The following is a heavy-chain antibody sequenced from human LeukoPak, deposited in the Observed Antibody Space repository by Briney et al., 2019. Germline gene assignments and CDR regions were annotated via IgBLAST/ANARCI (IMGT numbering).Heavy chain of an antibody. Sequence: PSETLYLTCTVSGGPISSSNYYWGWIRQPPGNGLEWIGTIYYSGHTYYNPSLKSRVTIFVDTSQNQFSLKLSSVTAADTAVYYCARHRRDHDFWSGSNPTDYYYYMDVWGKGTSVTVSS. CDR1: GGPISSSNYY. CDR2: IYYSGHT. V-gene: IGHV4-39*01. D-gene: IGHD3-3*01. CDR3: ARHRRDHDFWSGSNPTDYYYYMDV. J-gene: IGHJ6*03.